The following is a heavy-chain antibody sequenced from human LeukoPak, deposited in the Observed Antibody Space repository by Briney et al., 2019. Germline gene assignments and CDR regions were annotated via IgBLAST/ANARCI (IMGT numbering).Heavy chain of an antibody. D-gene: IGHD2-21*02. CDR2: IIPIFGTA. CDR3: ARAGLGDPDAFDI. V-gene: IGHV1-69*13. CDR1: GGTFSSYA. J-gene: IGHJ3*02. Sequence: ASVKVSCKASGGTFSSYAISWVRQAPGQGLEWMGGIIPIFGTANYAQKFQGRVTITADESTSTAYMELSSLRSEDTAVYYCARAGLGDPDAFDIWGQGTMVTVSS.